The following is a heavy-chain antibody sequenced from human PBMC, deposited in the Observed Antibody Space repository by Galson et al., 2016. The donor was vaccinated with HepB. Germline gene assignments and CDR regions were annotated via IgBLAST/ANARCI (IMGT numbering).Heavy chain of an antibody. Sequence: ETLSLPCRVSGDSIGSSSYHWAWIRQPPGKGLEWIGSIYYVGRAYYRSSLKSRLTISLDPAKNHISLNLTSVTAADTAVYYCATVPGWESGIYDHWGQGTLVSVSS. CDR2: IYYVGRA. D-gene: IGHD1-26*01. CDR3: ATVPGWESGIYDH. V-gene: IGHV4-39*02. J-gene: IGHJ4*02. CDR1: GDSIGSSSYH.